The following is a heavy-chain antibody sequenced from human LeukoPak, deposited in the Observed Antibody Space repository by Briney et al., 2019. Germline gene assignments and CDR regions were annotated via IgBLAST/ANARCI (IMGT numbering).Heavy chain of an antibody. CDR2: ISPSGLT. D-gene: IGHD2-8*01. CDR3: SRENGAFSPFGY. V-gene: IGHV4-4*02. Sequence: PSETLSLTCGVSGGSITSTNWWSWVRQPPGQGLEWIGEISPSGLTNYNPSLKSRVTMALDKSKNHLSLNLTSVTAADTAVYYCSRENGAFSPFGYWGQGTLVTVPS. CDR1: GGSITSTNW. J-gene: IGHJ4*02.